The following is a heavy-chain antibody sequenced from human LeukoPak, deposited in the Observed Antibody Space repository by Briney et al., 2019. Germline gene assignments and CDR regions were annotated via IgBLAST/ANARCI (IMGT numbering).Heavy chain of an antibody. CDR1: GFTFKNSW. CDR2: INQDGDEK. D-gene: IGHD3-22*01. Sequence: GGSLRLSCAASGFTFKNSWMSWVRQAPGKGLEWVANINQDGDEKYYVDSVKGRFTISRDDAQTSVYLQMNSLRAEDTAVYYCAKPEFSGYYFDYWGQGTLVTVSS. V-gene: IGHV3-7*01. CDR3: AKPEFSGYYFDY. J-gene: IGHJ4*02.